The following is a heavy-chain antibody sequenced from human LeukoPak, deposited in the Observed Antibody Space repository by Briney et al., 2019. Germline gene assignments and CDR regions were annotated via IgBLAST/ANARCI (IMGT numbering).Heavy chain of an antibody. D-gene: IGHD5-18*01. J-gene: IGHJ6*03. CDR1: GYSISSGYY. Sequence: SETLSLTCTVSGYSISSGYYWGWIRPPPGKGLEWIGSIYHSGSTYYNPSLKSRVTISVDTSKNQFSLKLSSVTAADTAVYYCARGPGTAQGYYYYYMDVWGKGTTVTVSS. V-gene: IGHV4-38-2*02. CDR3: ARGPGTAQGYYYYYMDV. CDR2: IYHSGST.